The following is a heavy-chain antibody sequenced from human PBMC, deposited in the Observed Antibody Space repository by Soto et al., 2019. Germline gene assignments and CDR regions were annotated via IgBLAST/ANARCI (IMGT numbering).Heavy chain of an antibody. D-gene: IGHD5-12*01. V-gene: IGHV3-30*18. CDR1: GFTFSSYG. CDR3: AKDNGSGCDWLRVGDACDI. J-gene: IGHJ3*02. Sequence: QVQLVESGGGVVQPGRSLRLSCAASGFTFSSYGMHWVRQAPGKGLEWVAVISYDGSNKYYADSVKGRLTISRDNSKNTRYLKMTSVRGEDTAVYYCAKDNGSGCDWLRVGDACDIWGQGTMVAVSS. CDR2: ISYDGSNK.